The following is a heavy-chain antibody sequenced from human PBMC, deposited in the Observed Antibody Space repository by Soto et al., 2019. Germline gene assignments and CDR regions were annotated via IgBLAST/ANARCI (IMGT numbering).Heavy chain of an antibody. D-gene: IGHD5-12*01. J-gene: IGHJ4*02. CDR3: ARKHLQLPFYLDS. CDR2: IILSGST. Sequence: PSETLSLTCAVYGGSFSAYYWRWLRQPPGKGLEWIGEIILSGSTNYNPSIKSRVTISVYTSRSQFSLTLSSVTAADTAVYYGARKHLQLPFYLDSWSQGTLVTVSS. CDR1: GGSFSAYY. V-gene: IGHV4-34*12.